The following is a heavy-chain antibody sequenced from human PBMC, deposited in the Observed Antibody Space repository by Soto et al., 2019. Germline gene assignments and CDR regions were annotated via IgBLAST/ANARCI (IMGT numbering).Heavy chain of an antibody. Sequence: QVQLLQSGAEVKKPGASVKVSCKASGYTFTSYGISWVRQAPGQGLEWMGWISAYNGNTNYAQMFQGKVTWTTDTSTRTAYMELGGRRSDDTAVYYCARDSSWGRLVESTGLDPGGQGTVVTVSS. J-gene: IGHJ5*02. V-gene: IGHV1-18*01. D-gene: IGHD1-26*01. CDR3: ARDSSWGRLVESTGLDP. CDR2: ISAYNGNT. CDR1: GYTFTSYG.